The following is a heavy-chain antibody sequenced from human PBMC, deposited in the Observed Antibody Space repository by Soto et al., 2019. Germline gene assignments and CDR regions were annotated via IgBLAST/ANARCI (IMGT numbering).Heavy chain of an antibody. D-gene: IGHD2-2*02. Sequence: PWETLSLTCTVSGGSVSSGSYYWSWIRQPPGKGLEWIGYIYYSGSTNYNPSLKSRVTISVDTSKNQFSLKLSSVTAADTAVYYCARLIRPNEHIVVVPAAILAHYYYYYGMDVWGQGTTVTVSS. V-gene: IGHV4-61*01. J-gene: IGHJ6*02. CDR1: GGSVSSGSYY. CDR2: IYYSGST. CDR3: ARLIRPNEHIVVVPAAILAHYYYYYGMDV.